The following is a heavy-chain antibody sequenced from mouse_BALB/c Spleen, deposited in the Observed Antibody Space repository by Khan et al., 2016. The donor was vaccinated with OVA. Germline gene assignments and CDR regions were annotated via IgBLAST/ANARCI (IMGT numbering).Heavy chain of an antibody. CDR1: GFSLTNYG. V-gene: IGHV2-6-1*01. CDR2: IWNDGNT. D-gene: IGHD2-10*01. CDR3: ARQPYYHYNSMDY. J-gene: IGHJ4*01. Sequence: QVQLKESGPGLVAPSQSLSITCTISGFSLTNYGVHWARHPPGKGLEWLVVIWNDGNTVYNSALKSRLTISKDNSKSQVFIKMNSLQTDDTTMYFCARQPYYHYNSMDYWGQGTSVTVSS.